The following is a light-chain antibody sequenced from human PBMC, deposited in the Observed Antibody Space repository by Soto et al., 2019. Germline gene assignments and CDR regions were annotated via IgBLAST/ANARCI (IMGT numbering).Light chain of an antibody. CDR1: QSVSKW. CDR2: DAS. CDR3: QEYNSDSGYT. Sequence: DIQMTQSPSTLSASVGDRVTITCRASQSVSKWLAWYQQKPGKAHKLLIYDASNLESGVPSRFSGSGSGTDFTLRISSLQPDDFATYYGQEYNSDSGYTFGPGTKLDIK. V-gene: IGKV1-5*01. J-gene: IGKJ3*01.